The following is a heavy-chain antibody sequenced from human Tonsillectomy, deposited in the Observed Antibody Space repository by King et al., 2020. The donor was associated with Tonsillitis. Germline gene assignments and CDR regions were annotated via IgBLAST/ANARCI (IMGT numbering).Heavy chain of an antibody. J-gene: IGHJ3*02. CDR2: ISYDGSNK. CDR3: AKDPAPTGSYCRAFDI. D-gene: IGHD1-26*01. Sequence: VQLVESGGGVVQPGRSLRLSCAASGFTFTNYGMHWVRQAPGKGLEWVAVISYDGSNKYYADSVKGRFTISRDNSKHTLYLQMNSLRAEDTAVYYCAKDPAPTGSYCRAFDIWGQGTMVTVSS. V-gene: IGHV3-30*18. CDR1: GFTFTNYG.